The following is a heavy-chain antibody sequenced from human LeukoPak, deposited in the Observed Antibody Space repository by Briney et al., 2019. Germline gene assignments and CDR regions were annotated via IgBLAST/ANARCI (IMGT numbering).Heavy chain of an antibody. J-gene: IGHJ5*02. D-gene: IGHD3-10*01. CDR2: INRSGST. Sequence: SETLSLTCAVYGGSFSGYYWSWIRQPPGKGLEWIGEINRSGSTNYNPSLKSRVTISVDTSKNQFSLKLSSVTAADTAVYYCARKGGAVDYYGSGSYYHNWCDPWGQGTLVSVSS. CDR1: GGSFSGYY. V-gene: IGHV4-34*01. CDR3: ARKGGAVDYYGSGSYYHNWCDP.